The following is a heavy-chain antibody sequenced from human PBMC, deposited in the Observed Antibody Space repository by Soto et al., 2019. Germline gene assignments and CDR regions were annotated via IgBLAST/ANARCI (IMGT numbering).Heavy chain of an antibody. V-gene: IGHV1-69*13. Sequence: SVKVSCKASGGTFSSYAISWVRQAPGQGLEWMGGIIPIFGTANYAQKFQGRVTITADESTSTAYMELSSLRSEDTAVYYCAKGGDYYDSSGYYSFDYWGQGTLVTVSS. D-gene: IGHD3-22*01. CDR2: IIPIFGTA. CDR3: AKGGDYYDSSGYYSFDY. J-gene: IGHJ4*02. CDR1: GGTFSSYA.